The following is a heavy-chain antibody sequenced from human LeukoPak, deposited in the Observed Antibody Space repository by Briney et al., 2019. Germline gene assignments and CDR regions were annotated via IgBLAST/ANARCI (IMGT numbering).Heavy chain of an antibody. Sequence: GGSLRLSCAASGFTFSDYYMSWIRQAPGKGLERVPYISSSGSTIYYADSVKGRFTISRDNAKNSLYLQMNSLRAEDTAVYYCARPPTYYYDSSGYYSHWGQGTLVTVSS. D-gene: IGHD3-22*01. CDR1: GFTFSDYY. CDR3: ARPPTYYYDSSGYYSH. CDR2: ISSSGSTI. J-gene: IGHJ4*02. V-gene: IGHV3-11*04.